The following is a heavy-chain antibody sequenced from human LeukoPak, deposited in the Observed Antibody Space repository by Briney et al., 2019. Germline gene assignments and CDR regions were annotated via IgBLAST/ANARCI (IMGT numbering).Heavy chain of an antibody. CDR1: GFTFSSYA. Sequence: GGSLRLSCAASGFTFSSYAMSWVRQAPGKGLEWVSAISGSGGCTYYADSVKGRFTISRDNAKNPLYLQMNSLRAEDTAVSSCARGANYYYAAHPADNWFDPWGQGTLVTVSS. CDR3: ARGANYYYAAHPADNWFDP. V-gene: IGHV3-23*01. D-gene: IGHD3-10*01. CDR2: ISGSGGCT. J-gene: IGHJ5*02.